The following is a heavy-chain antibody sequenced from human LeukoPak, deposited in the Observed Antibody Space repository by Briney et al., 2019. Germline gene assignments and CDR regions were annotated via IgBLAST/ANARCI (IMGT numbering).Heavy chain of an antibody. CDR3: AKDDAWGRYNH. J-gene: IGHJ1*01. CDR2: ISPSGGIT. D-gene: IGHD3-16*01. V-gene: IGHV3-23*01. Sequence: GGSLRLSCGASGFTFSSHGMNWVRQAPGKGLEWVSGISPSGGITYYTDSVKGRFTISRDNSKNTVSLQMNSLRGEDTAVYYCAKDDAWGRYNHWGQGTLVTVSS. CDR1: GFTFSSHG.